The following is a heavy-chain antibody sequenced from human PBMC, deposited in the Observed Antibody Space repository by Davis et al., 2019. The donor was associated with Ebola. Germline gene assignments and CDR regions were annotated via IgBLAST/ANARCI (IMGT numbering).Heavy chain of an antibody. Sequence: SVKVSCKASGGTFKNYAISWVRQAPGRGLEWMGGIVPMFGTRNYAQKFQGRVTITADESTSTAYMEVSSLRSEDTAVYYCARDRRYSSSWDIDYWGQGTLVTVSS. CDR2: IVPMFGTR. J-gene: IGHJ4*02. V-gene: IGHV1-69*13. CDR3: ARDRRYSSSWDIDY. D-gene: IGHD6-13*01. CDR1: GGTFKNYA.